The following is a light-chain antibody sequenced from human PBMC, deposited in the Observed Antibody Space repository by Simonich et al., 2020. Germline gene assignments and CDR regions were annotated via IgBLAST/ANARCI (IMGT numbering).Light chain of an antibody. CDR3: QQFNSYPFT. CDR1: QGISSD. CDR2: NAS. V-gene: IGKV1-13*02. J-gene: IGKJ3*01. Sequence: AIQLTQSQFYLSVTVGDRVTITCQASQGISSDLAWYQQKPGKAPKLLIYNASSLESGVPSRFRGRGSGTDFTLTISSLQPEDFATYYCQQFNSYPFTFGPGTKVDIK.